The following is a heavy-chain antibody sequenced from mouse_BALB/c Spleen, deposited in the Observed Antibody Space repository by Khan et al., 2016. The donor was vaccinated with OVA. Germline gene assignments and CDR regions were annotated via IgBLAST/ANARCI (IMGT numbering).Heavy chain of an antibody. Sequence: QVQLQQPGAELVRPGTSVKVSCKASGYAFTNYLIEWVKQRPGQGLEWIGVINPGSGGTNYNEKFKGKATLTADKSSSTAYMQLSSLTSDDSAVYFCARRDYDWYFDVWGAGTTVTVSS. CDR2: INPGSGGT. J-gene: IGHJ1*01. D-gene: IGHD2-4*01. V-gene: IGHV1-54*01. CDR3: ARRDYDWYFDV. CDR1: GYAFTNYL.